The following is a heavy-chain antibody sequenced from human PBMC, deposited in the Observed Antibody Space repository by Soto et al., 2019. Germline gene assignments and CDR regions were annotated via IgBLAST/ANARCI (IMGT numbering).Heavy chain of an antibody. CDR2: ISYDGNNK. Sequence: GGSLRLSCAASGFTFSTYGMHWVRQAPGKGLEWVAVISYDGNNKYYADSVKGRFTISRDNSKNTLYLQMSSLRAEDTAVYYCAKSVYNWNDGFFDYWGQGTQVTVSS. D-gene: IGHD1-1*01. J-gene: IGHJ4*02. CDR1: GFTFSTYG. V-gene: IGHV3-30*18. CDR3: AKSVYNWNDGFFDY.